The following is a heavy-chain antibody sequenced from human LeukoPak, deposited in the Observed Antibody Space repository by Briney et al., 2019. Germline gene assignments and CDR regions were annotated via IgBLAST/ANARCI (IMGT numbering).Heavy chain of an antibody. V-gene: IGHV3-21*01. CDR2: ISSSSSYI. CDR1: GFTFSSYS. J-gene: IGHJ4*02. CDR3: ARGWYSYVFDY. Sequence: GGSLRLSCAASGFTFSSYSMNWVRQAPGKGLEWVSSISSSSSYIYYADSVRGRFTISRDNDKNSLYLQMNSLRAEDTAVYYCARGWYSYVFDYWGQGTLVTVSS. D-gene: IGHD5-18*01.